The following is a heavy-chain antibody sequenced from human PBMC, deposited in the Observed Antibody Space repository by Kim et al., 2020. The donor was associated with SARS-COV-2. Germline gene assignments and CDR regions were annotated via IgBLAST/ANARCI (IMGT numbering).Heavy chain of an antibody. J-gene: IGHJ4*02. D-gene: IGHD4-17*01. V-gene: IGHV4-4*02. Sequence: YNPSLKSRVTISEDKSKNQCSMKLSSVTAADTAVYYCARVPRGDYVGVDYWGQGTLVTVSS. CDR3: ARVPRGDYVGVDY.